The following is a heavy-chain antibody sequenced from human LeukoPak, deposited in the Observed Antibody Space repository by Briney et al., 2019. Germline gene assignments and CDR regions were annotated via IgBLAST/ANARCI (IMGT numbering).Heavy chain of an antibody. D-gene: IGHD3-16*01. CDR1: GGSISSSDYY. V-gene: IGHV4-39*01. J-gene: IGHJ5*02. Sequence: SGTLSLTCTVSGGSISSSDYYWGWIRQPPGKGLEWIASIFYSGTTHYNPSHQSRVTMSVDTSKNQFSLKLSSVTAADTAVYYCARVNTLGVPSPWGQGILVTVSS. CDR2: IFYSGTT. CDR3: ARVNTLGVPSP.